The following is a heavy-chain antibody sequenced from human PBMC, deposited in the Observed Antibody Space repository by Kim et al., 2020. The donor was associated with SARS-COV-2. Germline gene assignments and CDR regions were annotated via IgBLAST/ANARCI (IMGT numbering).Heavy chain of an antibody. CDR3: ARGKPRLRLLEWLLRPYFDS. CDR1: GFTFSSYE. D-gene: IGHD3-3*01. V-gene: IGHV3-48*03. J-gene: IGHJ4*02. CDR2: ISSSGSTI. Sequence: GGSLRLSCAASGFTFSSYEMNWVRQAPGKGLEWVSYISSSGSTIYYADSVKGRFTISRDNAKNSLYLQMNSLRAEDTAVYYCARGKPRLRLLEWLLRPYFDSWGQGTLVTVSS.